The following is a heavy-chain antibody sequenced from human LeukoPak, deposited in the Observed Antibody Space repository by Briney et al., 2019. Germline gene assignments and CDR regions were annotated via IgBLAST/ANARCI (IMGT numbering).Heavy chain of an antibody. Sequence: GESLKISCMPSGYSFATYWIAWVRQVPGKGLEWMGIIYPGDSDTRYSPSFQGQVTISADKSITTAYLQWSSLKASDTAIYYCARLWCAGGSCYSPLDYWGQGTLVTVSS. CDR3: ARLWCAGGSCYSPLDY. J-gene: IGHJ4*02. D-gene: IGHD2-15*01. CDR2: IYPGDSDT. CDR1: GYSFATYW. V-gene: IGHV5-51*01.